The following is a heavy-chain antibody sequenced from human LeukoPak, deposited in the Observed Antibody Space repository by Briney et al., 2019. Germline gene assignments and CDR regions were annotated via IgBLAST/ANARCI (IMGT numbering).Heavy chain of an antibody. J-gene: IGHJ6*02. D-gene: IGHD3-22*01. CDR1: GYTFTSYG. V-gene: IGHV1-18*01. CDR3: ARGRYYYDSSELGYYGMDV. CDR2: ISAYNGNT. Sequence: GASVKVSCKASGYTFTSYGISWVRQAPGQGLEWMGGISAYNGNTNYAQKLQGRVTMTTDTSTSTAYMELRSLRSDDTAVYYCARGRYYYDSSELGYYGMDVWGQGTTVTVSS.